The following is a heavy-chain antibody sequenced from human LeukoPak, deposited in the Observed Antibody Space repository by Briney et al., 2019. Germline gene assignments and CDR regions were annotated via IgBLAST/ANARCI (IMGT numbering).Heavy chain of an antibody. CDR2: ISSSSSTI. CDR1: GFTFSSYS. CDR3: ARDLWSEHYDILTGYYGAFDI. J-gene: IGHJ3*02. V-gene: IGHV3-48*04. D-gene: IGHD3-9*01. Sequence: GGSLRLSCAASGFTFSSYSMNWVRQAPGKGLEWVSYISSSSSTIYYADSVKGRFTISRDNAKNSLFLQMNSLRVEDTAVYYCARDLWSEHYDILTGYYGAFDIWGQGTMVTVSS.